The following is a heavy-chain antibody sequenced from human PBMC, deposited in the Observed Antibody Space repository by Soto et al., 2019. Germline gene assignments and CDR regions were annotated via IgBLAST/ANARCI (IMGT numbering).Heavy chain of an antibody. D-gene: IGHD3-10*01. CDR3: TRGPRPSSVGTGAF. Sequence: VGSLRLSCTASGFTFSMYWMHWVRQVPGKGPEWVSRISDDGSRADYADSVKGRFTISRDNAKNTLYLEMHVLRADDTAVYYCTRGPRPSSVGTGAFWGQGTPVNVSS. J-gene: IGHJ4*02. CDR2: ISDDGSRA. CDR1: GFTFSMYW. V-gene: IGHV3-74*01.